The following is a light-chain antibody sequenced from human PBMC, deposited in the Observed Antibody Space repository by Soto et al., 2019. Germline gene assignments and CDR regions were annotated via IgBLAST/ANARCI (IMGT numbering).Light chain of an antibody. V-gene: IGKV1-39*01. CDR1: QSISSY. CDR2: AAS. Sequence: DIQMTQSPSSLSASVGDRVTITCRASQSISSYLNWYQQKPGKAPLLLIYAASSFHSGVPSRFRGSGSGTDFTLTISSLQPEDVATYYYQQSYSTPSFFFGPGTKVDI. J-gene: IGKJ3*01. CDR3: QQSYSTPSFF.